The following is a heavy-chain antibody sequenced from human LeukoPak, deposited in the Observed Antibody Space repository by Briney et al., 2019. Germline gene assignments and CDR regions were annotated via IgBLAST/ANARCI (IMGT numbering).Heavy chain of an antibody. D-gene: IGHD3-10*01. CDR1: GGTFSTYYA. CDR3: ARGITVVRGVTKGGMDV. Sequence: ASVKVSCKASGGTFSTYYAISWVRQAPGQGLEWMGRIIPIVGTANYAQKFQGRVTITADKSTATVYMELSNLRSGDTAVYYCARGITVVRGVTKGGMDVWGQGTTVTVSS. CDR2: IIPIVGTA. J-gene: IGHJ6*02. V-gene: IGHV1-69*04.